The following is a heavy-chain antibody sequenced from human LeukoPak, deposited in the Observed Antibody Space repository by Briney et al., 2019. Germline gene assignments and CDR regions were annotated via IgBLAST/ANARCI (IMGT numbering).Heavy chain of an antibody. CDR3: ARDAAAEGWFDP. V-gene: IGHV4-59*11. D-gene: IGHD6-13*01. CDR2: IYYSGST. CDR1: GGSINNHY. Sequence: SETLSLSCTVSGGSINNHYWGWIRRPQGKGLDGIGYIYYSGSTNYNPSLKSRVTISVDTSKNQFSLKLSSVTAADTAVYYCARDAAAEGWFDPWGQGTLVTVSS. J-gene: IGHJ5*02.